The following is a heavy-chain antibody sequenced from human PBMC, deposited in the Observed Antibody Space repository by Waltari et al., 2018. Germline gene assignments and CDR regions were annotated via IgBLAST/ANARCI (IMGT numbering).Heavy chain of an antibody. CDR1: GFPFSSHS. V-gene: IGHV3-21*01. CDR3: ARDLDSSGWHYYYGMDV. CDR2: ISSSSSYI. J-gene: IGHJ6*02. D-gene: IGHD6-19*01. Sequence: VQLVESGGGLVKPGGSLRLSCAASGFPFSSHSMNWFRQAPGKGLEWVSSISSSSSYIYYADSVKGRFTISRDNAKNSLYLQMNSLRAEDTAVYYCARDLDSSGWHYYYGMDVWGQGTTVTVSS.